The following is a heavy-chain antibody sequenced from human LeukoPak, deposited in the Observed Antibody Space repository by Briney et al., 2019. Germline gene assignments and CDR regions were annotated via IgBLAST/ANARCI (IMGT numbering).Heavy chain of an antibody. J-gene: IGHJ5*02. CDR2: IYTSGST. CDR3: ARDLAAAGTSNWFDP. V-gene: IGHV4-4*07. Sequence: SETLSLTCTVSGGSISSYYWSWIRQPAGKGLEWIGRIYTSGSTNYNPSLKSRVTMSVDTSKNQFSLKLSSVTAADTAVYYCARDLAAAGTSNWFDPWGQGTLVTVSS. D-gene: IGHD6-13*01. CDR1: GGSISSYY.